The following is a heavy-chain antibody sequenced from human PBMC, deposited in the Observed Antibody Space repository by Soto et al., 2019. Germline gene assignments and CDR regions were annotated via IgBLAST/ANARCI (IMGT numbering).Heavy chain of an antibody. D-gene: IGHD5-18*01. Sequence: EVQLLESGGGLVQPGGSLRLSCAASGFTFSSYAMSWVRQAPGKGLEWVSAISGSGGSTYYADSVKGRFTISRDNSKNTLYLQMNSLRAEDTAVYYCAKDGFGYSYGDVRGFDYWGQGTLVTVSS. CDR1: GFTFSSYA. J-gene: IGHJ4*02. CDR3: AKDGFGYSYGDVRGFDY. CDR2: ISGSGGST. V-gene: IGHV3-23*01.